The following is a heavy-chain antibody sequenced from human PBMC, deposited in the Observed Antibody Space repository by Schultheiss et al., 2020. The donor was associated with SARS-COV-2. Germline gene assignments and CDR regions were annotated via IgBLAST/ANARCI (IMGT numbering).Heavy chain of an antibody. CDR2: IIPIFGTA. Sequence: GGSLRLSCKASGYTFTSYGISWVRQAPGQGLEWMGGIIPIFGTANYAQKFQGSVTITADESTSTAYMELSSLRSEDTAVYYCARLGVAGTGVDYWGQGTLVTVSS. D-gene: IGHD6-19*01. V-gene: IGHV1-69*01. J-gene: IGHJ4*02. CDR1: GYTFTSYG. CDR3: ARLGVAGTGVDY.